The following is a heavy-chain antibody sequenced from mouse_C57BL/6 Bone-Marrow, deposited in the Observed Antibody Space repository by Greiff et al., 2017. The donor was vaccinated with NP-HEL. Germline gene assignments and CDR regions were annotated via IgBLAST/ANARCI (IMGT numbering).Heavy chain of an antibody. CDR1: GYTFTDYE. V-gene: IGHV1-15*01. CDR2: IDPETGGT. Sequence: QVQLQQSGAELVRPGASVTLSCKASGYTFTDYEMHWVKQTPVHGLEWIGAIDPETGGTAYNQKFQGKAILTADKSSSTAYMELRSLTSEDSAVYYCTRRRPPYAMDYWGQGTSVTVSS. D-gene: IGHD6-1*01. J-gene: IGHJ4*01. CDR3: TRRRPPYAMDY.